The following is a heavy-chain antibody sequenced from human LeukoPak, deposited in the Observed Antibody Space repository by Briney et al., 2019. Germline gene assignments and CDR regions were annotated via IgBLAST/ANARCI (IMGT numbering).Heavy chain of an antibody. CDR1: GFTFSDYY. D-gene: IGHD3-3*01. CDR2: ISSSGSTI. CDR3: ARDSYDFWSGYPDYYYYMDV. V-gene: IGHV3-11*04. Sequence: EGSLRPPCAASGFTFSDYYMSWIRQAPGKGLEWVSYISSSGSTIYYADSVKGRFTISGDNAKNSLYLQMNSLRAEDTAVYYCARDSYDFWSGYPDYYYYMDVWGKGTTVTVSS. J-gene: IGHJ6*03.